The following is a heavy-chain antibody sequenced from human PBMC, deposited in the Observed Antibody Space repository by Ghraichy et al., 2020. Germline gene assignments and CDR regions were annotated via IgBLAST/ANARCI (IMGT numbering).Heavy chain of an antibody. J-gene: IGHJ4*02. V-gene: IGHV3-23*01. CDR3: ARDGYNFIPFDY. CDR2: SSRTGATT. Sequence: GGSLRLSCEASGFSLSAYAFSWVRQAPGKGLEWVSSSSRTGATTYYADSVKGRFSISRDNSKNTLYRQINNLRAEDTAVYYCARDGYNFIPFDYWGLGTLVTVSS. D-gene: IGHD1-20*01. CDR1: GFSLSAYA.